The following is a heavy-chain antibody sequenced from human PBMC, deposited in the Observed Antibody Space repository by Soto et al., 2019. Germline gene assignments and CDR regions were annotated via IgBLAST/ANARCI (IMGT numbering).Heavy chain of an antibody. CDR3: ARDKITGLFDY. D-gene: IGHD2-8*02. Sequence: PSETLSLTCIVSGDSISNGGYYWNWVRQSPGKGLEWIGSIYYNGNTFYNPSLKSRVTIFRDTSRNQFSLKLTSVTAADTAVYYCARDKITGLFDYWGQGTLVTVSS. J-gene: IGHJ4*02. CDR1: GDSISNGGYY. V-gene: IGHV4-39*07. CDR2: IYYNGNT.